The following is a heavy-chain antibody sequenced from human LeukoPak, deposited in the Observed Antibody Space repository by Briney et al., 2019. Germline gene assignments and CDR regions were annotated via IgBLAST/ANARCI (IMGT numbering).Heavy chain of an antibody. CDR2: INSDGSST. V-gene: IGHV3-74*01. J-gene: IGHJ4*02. CDR1: GFTFSSYW. D-gene: IGHD6-19*01. Sequence: GGSLRLSCAASGFTFSSYWMHWVRQAPGKGLVWVSRINSDGSSTSYADSVKGRFTISRGNAKNTLYLQMNSLRAEDTAVYYCARGYSSGWYYFDYWGQGTLVTVSS. CDR3: ARGYSSGWYYFDY.